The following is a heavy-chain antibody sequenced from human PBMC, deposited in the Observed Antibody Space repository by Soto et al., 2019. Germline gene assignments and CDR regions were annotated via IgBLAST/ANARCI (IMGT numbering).Heavy chain of an antibody. Sequence: QVQLQESGPGLVKPSQTLSLTCTVSGGSISSGGYYWSWIRQHPGKGLEWIGYIYYSGSTYYNPSLTSRVTISVDTSKNQFSLKLSSVTAADTAVYYCARDGGLDYGDYGGRFDPWGQGTLVTVSS. CDR2: IYYSGST. D-gene: IGHD4-17*01. V-gene: IGHV4-31*03. CDR1: GGSISSGGYY. CDR3: ARDGGLDYGDYGGRFDP. J-gene: IGHJ5*02.